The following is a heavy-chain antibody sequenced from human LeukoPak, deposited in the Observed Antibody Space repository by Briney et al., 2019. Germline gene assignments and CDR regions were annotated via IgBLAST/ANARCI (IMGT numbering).Heavy chain of an antibody. Sequence: AGGSLRLSCAASGFTFSSYAMHWVRQAPGKGLEWVAVISYDGSNKYYADSVKGRFTISRDNSKNTLYLQMNSLRAEDTAVYYCARKEDAFDIWGQGTMVTVSS. V-gene: IGHV3-30-3*01. CDR3: ARKEDAFDI. CDR2: ISYDGSNK. J-gene: IGHJ3*02. CDR1: GFTFSSYA.